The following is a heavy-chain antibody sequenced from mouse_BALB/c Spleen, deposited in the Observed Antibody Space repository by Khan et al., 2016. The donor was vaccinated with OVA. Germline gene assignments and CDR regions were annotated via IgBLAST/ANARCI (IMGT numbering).Heavy chain of an antibody. CDR3: ARSWAMDY. Sequence: EVELVESGGDLVQPGGSRKLSCAASGFTFSDYGMAWVRQAPGKGPEWVAFISNLAYSIYYADTVTGRFTISRENAKNTLYLEMSSLRSEDTAMYYCARSWAMDYWGQGTAVTVSS. CDR1: GFTFSDYG. V-gene: IGHV5-15*02. CDR2: ISNLAYSI. J-gene: IGHJ4*01.